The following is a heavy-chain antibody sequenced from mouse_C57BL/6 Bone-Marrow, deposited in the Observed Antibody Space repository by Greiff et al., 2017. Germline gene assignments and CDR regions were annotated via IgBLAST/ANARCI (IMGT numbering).Heavy chain of an antibody. J-gene: IGHJ4*01. CDR1: EYEFPSHD. D-gene: IGHD3-2*02. CDR3: ARLGAQAFYYAMDY. V-gene: IGHV5-2*01. Sequence: VQLQQSGGGLVQPGESLKLSCESNEYEFPSHDMSWVRKTPEKRLELVAAINSDGGSTYYPDTMERRFIISRDNTKKTLYLQMSSLRSEDTALYYCARLGAQAFYYAMDYWGQGTSVTVSS. CDR2: INSDGGST.